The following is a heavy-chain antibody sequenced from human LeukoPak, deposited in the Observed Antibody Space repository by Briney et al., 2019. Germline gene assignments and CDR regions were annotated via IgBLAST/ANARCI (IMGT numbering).Heavy chain of an antibody. CDR2: IFPGDSDT. CDR1: GYSFTNYW. Sequence: PGESLKISCKGSGYSFTNYWIGWVRQMPGKGLEWMGIIFPGDSDTTYSPSFQGQVTISADKSISTAYLQWSSLKASDTAMYYCARHAVDYSLSSPWRYWGQGTLVTVSS. J-gene: IGHJ4*02. CDR3: ARHAVDYSLSSPWRY. D-gene: IGHD6-6*01. V-gene: IGHV5-51*01.